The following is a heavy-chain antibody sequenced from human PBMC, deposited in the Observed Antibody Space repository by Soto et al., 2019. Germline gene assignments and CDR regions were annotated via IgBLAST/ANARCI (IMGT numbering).Heavy chain of an antibody. J-gene: IGHJ4*02. Sequence: PGGSQRLSCAASGFTFRSYARSWVRQAPGKGLEWVSAISGSGGSTYYADSVKGRFTISRDNSKNTLYLQMNSLRAEDTAVYYCAKDLNMVRGVESTFDYWGQGTLVTVSS. V-gene: IGHV3-23*01. CDR3: AKDLNMVRGVESTFDY. CDR2: ISGSGGST. CDR1: GFTFRSYA. D-gene: IGHD3-10*01.